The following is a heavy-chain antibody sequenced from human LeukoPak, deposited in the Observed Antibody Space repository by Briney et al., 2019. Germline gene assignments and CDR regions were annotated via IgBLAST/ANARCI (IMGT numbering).Heavy chain of an antibody. CDR2: VRNKLNSYAT. J-gene: IGHJ3*02. D-gene: IGHD2-15*01. V-gene: IGHV3-73*01. CDR1: GFTFSDST. Sequence: GGSLRLSCAASGFTFSDSTIHWVRQASGKGLEWVGGVRNKLNSYATEYATSVKGRFTISRDDSKNMAYLQMNSLKIEDTALYYCTRLLVPAAEDMWGQGTMVNVST. CDR3: TRLLVPAAEDM.